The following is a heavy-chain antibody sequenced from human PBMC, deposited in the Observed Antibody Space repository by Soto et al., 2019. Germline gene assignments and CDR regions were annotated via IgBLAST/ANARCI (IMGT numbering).Heavy chain of an antibody. D-gene: IGHD2-2*01. CDR2: IYYSGST. Sequence: SETLSLTCTVSGGSISSDGYYWSWIRQHPGKGLEWIGYIYYSGSTYYNPSLKSRVTISVDTSKNQFSLKLNSMTAADTAVYYCARDDCTNTTCSVDYWGQGTLVTVSS. J-gene: IGHJ4*02. CDR3: ARDDCTNTTCSVDY. V-gene: IGHV4-31*03. CDR1: GGSISSDGYY.